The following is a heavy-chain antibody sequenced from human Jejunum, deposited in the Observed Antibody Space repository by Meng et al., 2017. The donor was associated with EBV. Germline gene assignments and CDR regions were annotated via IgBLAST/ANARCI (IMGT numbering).Heavy chain of an antibody. J-gene: IGHJ4*02. D-gene: IGHD1-1*01. V-gene: IGHV6-1*01. CDR2: TFYRSMWYN. CDR1: GDSVFSNSAD. Sequence: QVQLQQSGPGLVKPSQTLSLPCASAGDSVFSNSADWNWIRQSPSRGLEWLGRTFYRSMWYNHYAPSVESRITINADTSKNQFSLQLNSVTPEDTAVYYCTRESTTGCVDYWGQGTLVTVSS. CDR3: TRESTTGCVDY.